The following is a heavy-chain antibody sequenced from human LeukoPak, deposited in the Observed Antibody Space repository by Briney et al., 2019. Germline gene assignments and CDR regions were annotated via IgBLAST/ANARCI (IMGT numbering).Heavy chain of an antibody. V-gene: IGHV4-59*01. J-gene: IGHJ4*02. D-gene: IGHD6-19*01. Sequence: SETLSLTCTVSGGSFRSYYWSWIRQSPGKGLEWIAYIYYTGSTDYNPSLTSRGTISVDTSKNQFSLKLGSVTAADTAVYYCAGGSITVAGYFDYWGQGTLVTVSS. CDR2: IYYTGST. CDR3: AGGSITVAGYFDY. CDR1: GGSFRSYY.